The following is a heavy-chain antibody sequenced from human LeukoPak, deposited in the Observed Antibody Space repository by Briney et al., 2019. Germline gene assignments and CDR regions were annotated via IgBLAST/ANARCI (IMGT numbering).Heavy chain of an antibody. CDR3: AIQLRDGYNPH. D-gene: IGHD5-24*01. CDR2: ISSSSSTI. Sequence: PGGSLRLSCAASGFTFSSYNMNWVRQAPGKGLEWVSYISSSSSTIFYADFVRGRFTISRDNAKNSLHLQMDSLRDEDTAVYFCAIQLRDGYNPHWGQGALVTVSS. J-gene: IGHJ4*02. V-gene: IGHV3-48*02. CDR1: GFTFSSYN.